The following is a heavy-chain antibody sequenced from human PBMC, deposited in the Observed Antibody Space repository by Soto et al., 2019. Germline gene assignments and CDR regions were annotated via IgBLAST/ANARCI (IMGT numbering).Heavy chain of an antibody. Sequence: GGSLRLSCAASGFTFSSYSMNWVRQAPGKGLEWVSSISSSSSYIYYADSVKGRFTISRDNAKNSLYLQMNSLRAEDTAVYYCATGDEVVPAGYFDYWGQGTLVTVSS. J-gene: IGHJ4*02. V-gene: IGHV3-21*01. CDR3: ATGDEVVPAGYFDY. CDR2: ISSSSSYI. D-gene: IGHD2-2*01. CDR1: GFTFSSYS.